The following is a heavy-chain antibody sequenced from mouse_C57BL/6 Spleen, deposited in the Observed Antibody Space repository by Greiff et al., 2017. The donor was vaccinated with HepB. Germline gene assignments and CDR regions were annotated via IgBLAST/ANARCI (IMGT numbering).Heavy chain of an antibody. Sequence: VQLQQSGAELVRPGTSVKVSCKASGYAFTNYLIEWVKQRPGQGLEWIGVINPGSGGTNYNEKFKGKATLTADKSSSTAYMQLSSLTSEDSAVYFCAISYCNDAMDYWGQGTSVTVSS. CDR3: AISYCNDAMDY. CDR1: GYAFTNYL. V-gene: IGHV1-54*01. J-gene: IGHJ4*01. CDR2: INPGSGGT.